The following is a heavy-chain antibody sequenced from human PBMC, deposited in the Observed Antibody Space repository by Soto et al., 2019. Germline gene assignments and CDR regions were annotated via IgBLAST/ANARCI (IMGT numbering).Heavy chain of an antibody. CDR2: ISYDGSNK. CDR3: AKDGGYSYGRHFDY. D-gene: IGHD5-18*01. Sequence: PGGSLRLSCAASGFTFSSYGMHWVRQAPGKGLEWVAVISYDGSNKYYADSVKGRFTISRDNSKNTLYLQMNSLRAEDTAVYYCAKDGGYSYGRHFDYWGQGTLVTVSS. V-gene: IGHV3-30*18. CDR1: GFTFSSYG. J-gene: IGHJ4*02.